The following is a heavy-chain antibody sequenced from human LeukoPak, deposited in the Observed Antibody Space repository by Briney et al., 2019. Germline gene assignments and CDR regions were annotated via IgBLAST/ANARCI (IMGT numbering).Heavy chain of an antibody. Sequence: VESLRIYCKGSGCSFTSYWISWVREMPGHGLESMGRIEPSDSYTNYSPSLQGHVTISADTSISTAYMQWSSLKASDTAMYYCARHAKFGELLSMDVWGKGTTVTVSS. J-gene: IGHJ6*04. CDR2: IEPSDSYT. CDR3: ARHAKFGELLSMDV. V-gene: IGHV5-10-1*01. D-gene: IGHD3-10*02. CDR1: GCSFTSYW.